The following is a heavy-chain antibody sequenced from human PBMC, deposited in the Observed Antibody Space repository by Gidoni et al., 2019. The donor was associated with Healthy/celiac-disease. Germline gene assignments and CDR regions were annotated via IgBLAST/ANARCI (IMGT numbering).Heavy chain of an antibody. D-gene: IGHD5-12*01. CDR3: ARVIFSGRHRRVYAFDI. CDR2: MNPNSGNT. Sequence: QVQLVQSGAEVKKPGASVTVSCTASGYTFTRYDINWVRQATGQGLEWMGWMNPNSGNTGYAQKFQGRVTMTRNTSISTAYMELSSLRSEDTAVYYCARVIFSGRHRRVYAFDIWGQGTMVTVSS. J-gene: IGHJ3*02. CDR1: GYTFTRYD. V-gene: IGHV1-8*01.